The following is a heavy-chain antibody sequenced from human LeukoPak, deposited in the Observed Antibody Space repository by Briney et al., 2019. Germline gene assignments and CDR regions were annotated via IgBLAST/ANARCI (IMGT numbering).Heavy chain of an antibody. CDR1: GGSISSSSYY. J-gene: IGHJ4*02. CDR2: IYYSGST. CDR3: ARHPIDLQADTFDI. V-gene: IGHV4-39*01. D-gene: IGHD6-25*01. Sequence: PSETLSLTCTVSGGSISSSSYYWGWIRQPPGKGLEWIGSIYYSGSTYYNPSLKSRVTISVDTSKNQFSLKLSSVTAADTAVYYCARHPIDLQADTFDIWGQGTLVTVSS.